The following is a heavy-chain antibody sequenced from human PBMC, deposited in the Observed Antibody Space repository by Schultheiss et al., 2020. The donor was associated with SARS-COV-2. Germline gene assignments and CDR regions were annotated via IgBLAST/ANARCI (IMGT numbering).Heavy chain of an antibody. D-gene: IGHD1-1*01. CDR2: INPNSGGT. Sequence: ASVKVSCKASGYTFTGYYMHWVRQAPGQGLEWMGWINPNSGGTNYAQKFQGRVTMTRDTSISTAYMELSRLRSDDTAVYYCARGMSAVSRHTFDYWGQGTLVTVSS. CDR1: GYTFTGYY. V-gene: IGHV1-2*02. J-gene: IGHJ4*02. CDR3: ARGMSAVSRHTFDY.